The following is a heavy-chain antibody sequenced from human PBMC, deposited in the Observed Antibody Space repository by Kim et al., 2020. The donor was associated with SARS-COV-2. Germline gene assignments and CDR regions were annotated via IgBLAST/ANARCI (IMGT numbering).Heavy chain of an antibody. D-gene: IGHD4-17*01. CDR1: GGTFSSYA. Sequence: SVKVSCKASGGTFSSYAISWVRQAPGQGLEWMGGIIPIFGTANYAQKFQGRVTITADESTSTAYMELSSLRSEDTAVYYCARENLTTVVTWDPTLYGMDVWGQGTTVTVSS. J-gene: IGHJ6*02. CDR2: IIPIFGTA. V-gene: IGHV1-69*13. CDR3: ARENLTTVVTWDPTLYGMDV.